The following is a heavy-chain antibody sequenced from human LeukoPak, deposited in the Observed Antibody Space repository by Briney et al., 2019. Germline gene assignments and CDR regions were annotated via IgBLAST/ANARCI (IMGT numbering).Heavy chain of an antibody. J-gene: IGHJ4*02. CDR3: VRDVFSLGDS. Sequence: GGSLRLSCAASGLTFSDYGMHWVRQAPGKGLVWVSHINHDGTLRNYADSVKGRFTISRDFAKNTLYLQMNTLGAEDTAVYYCVRDVFSLGDSWGQGTLVTVSS. CDR1: GLTFSDYG. D-gene: IGHD2/OR15-2a*01. V-gene: IGHV3-74*01. CDR2: INHDGTLR.